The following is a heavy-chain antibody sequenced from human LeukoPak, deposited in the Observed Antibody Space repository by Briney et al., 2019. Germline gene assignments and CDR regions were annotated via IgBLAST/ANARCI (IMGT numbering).Heavy chain of an antibody. Sequence: GGSLRLSCAASGFTFSDYYMSWIRQAPGKGLEWVSYISSSGSTIYYADSVKGRSTISRDNAKNSLYLQMNSLRAEDTAVYYCAREGRDPIAAAGPFDYWGQGTLVTVSS. J-gene: IGHJ4*02. CDR3: AREGRDPIAAAGPFDY. V-gene: IGHV3-11*04. CDR1: GFTFSDYY. CDR2: ISSSGSTI. D-gene: IGHD6-13*01.